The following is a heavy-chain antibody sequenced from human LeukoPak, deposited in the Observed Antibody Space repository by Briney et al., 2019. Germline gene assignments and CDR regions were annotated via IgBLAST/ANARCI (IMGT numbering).Heavy chain of an antibody. Sequence: ASVKVSCKASGYTFTGYYMHWVRQAPGQGLEWMGRINPNSGGTNYAQKFQGRVTMTRDTSISTAYMELSRLRSDDTAVYYCARITYDYVWGSYSARDYWGPGTLVTVSS. CDR2: INPNSGGT. CDR3: ARITYDYVWGSYSARDY. J-gene: IGHJ4*02. V-gene: IGHV1-2*06. CDR1: GYTFTGYY. D-gene: IGHD3-16*01.